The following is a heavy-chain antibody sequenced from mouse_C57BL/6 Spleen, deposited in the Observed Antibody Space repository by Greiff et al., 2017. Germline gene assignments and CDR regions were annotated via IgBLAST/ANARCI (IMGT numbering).Heavy chain of an antibody. CDR1: GYTFTSYW. CDR2: IHPNSGST. D-gene: IGHD1-1*01. CDR3: ARNYYGSSYPFAY. J-gene: IGHJ3*01. V-gene: IGHV1-64*01. Sequence: QVQLQQPGAELVKPGASVKLSCKASGYTFTSYWMHWVKQRPGQGLEWIGMIHPNSGSTNYNEKFKSKATLTVDKSSSTAYMQLSSLTSEDSAVYYCARNYYGSSYPFAYGGQGTLVTVSA.